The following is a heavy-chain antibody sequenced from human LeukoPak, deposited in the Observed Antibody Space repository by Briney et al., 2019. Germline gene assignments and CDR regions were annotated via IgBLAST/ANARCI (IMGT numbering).Heavy chain of an antibody. CDR1: GYTFTGYY. CDR2: INPNINGT. D-gene: IGHD6-25*01. Sequence: ASVKVSCKASGYTFTGYYIHWVRRAPGQGLEWMGWINPNINGTNYAQKFQGRVTMTGDRSISTAYMELSRLRSDDTAVYYCARERTPGSGYGVDYWGQGTVVTVSS. CDR3: ARERTPGSGYGVDY. J-gene: IGHJ4*02. V-gene: IGHV1-2*02.